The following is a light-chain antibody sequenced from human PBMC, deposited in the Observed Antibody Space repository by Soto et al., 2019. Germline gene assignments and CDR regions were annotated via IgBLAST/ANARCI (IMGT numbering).Light chain of an antibody. CDR2: GSS. CDR1: QSVSNNF. CDR3: QQYSCSPRT. J-gene: IGKJ1*01. V-gene: IGKV3-20*01. Sequence: EILLTQSPCTLSLSPGERATLSCRASQSVSNNFLAWYQKKPGHATSLLNYGSSNRATGIPGRFSGSSSGTEVTLTITMLEPEDVEVYCCQQYSCSPRTFGQGTKLDIK.